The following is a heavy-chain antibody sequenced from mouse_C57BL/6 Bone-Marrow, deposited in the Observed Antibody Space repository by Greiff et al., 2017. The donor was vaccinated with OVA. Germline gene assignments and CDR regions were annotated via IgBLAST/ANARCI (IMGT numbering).Heavy chain of an antibody. J-gene: IGHJ1*03. V-gene: IGHV1-66*01. CDR1: GYSFTSYY. D-gene: IGHD2-4*01. CDR2: IYPGSGNT. Sequence: QVQLKQSGPELVKPGASVKISCKASGYSFTSYYIHWVKQRPGQGLEWIGWIYPGSGNTKYNEKFKGKATLTADTSSSTAYMQLSSLTSEDSAVYYCARRGRLPYWYFDVWGTGTTVTVSS. CDR3: ARRGRLPYWYFDV.